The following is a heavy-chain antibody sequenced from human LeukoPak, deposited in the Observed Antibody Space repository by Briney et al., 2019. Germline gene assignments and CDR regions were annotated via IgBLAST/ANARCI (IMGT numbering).Heavy chain of an antibody. V-gene: IGHV3-21*01. CDR3: ARDLSGYSDY. CDR2: IGSSNSYI. D-gene: IGHD2-15*01. J-gene: IGHJ4*02. Sequence: GGSLRLSCAASGLTFSSYSMNWVRQAPGKGLEWVSSIGSSNSYIYYADSVKGRFTISRDTAKNSLYLQMNSLRAEDTAVYYCARDLSGYSDYWGRGTLVTVSS. CDR1: GLTFSSYS.